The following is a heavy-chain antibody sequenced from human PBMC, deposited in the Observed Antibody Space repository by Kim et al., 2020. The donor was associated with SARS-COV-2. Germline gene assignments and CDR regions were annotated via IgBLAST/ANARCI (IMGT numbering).Heavy chain of an antibody. CDR1: GGSFSGYY. Sequence: SETLSLTCAVYGGSFSGYYWSWIRQPPGKGLEWIGEINHSGSTNYNPSLKSRVTISVDTSKNQFSLKLSSVTAADTAVYYCARGLFTITMVRGLDYWGQGTLVTVSS. D-gene: IGHD3-10*01. CDR3: ARGLFTITMVRGLDY. V-gene: IGHV4-34*01. CDR2: INHSGST. J-gene: IGHJ4*02.